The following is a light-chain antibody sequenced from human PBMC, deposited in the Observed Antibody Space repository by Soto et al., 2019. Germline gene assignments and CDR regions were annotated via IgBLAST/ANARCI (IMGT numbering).Light chain of an antibody. V-gene: IGKV1-9*01. CDR2: GAS. CDR3: QQYKYPPPP. Sequence: DIQLTQSPSFLSASVGDRVTITCRASQGISSYLAWYQQKPGKAPKLLIYGASTRATGIPARFSGSGSGTEFNLTISSLQFEYFAVYYCQQYKYPPPPSGQVSMVDI. J-gene: IGKJ1*01. CDR1: QGISSY.